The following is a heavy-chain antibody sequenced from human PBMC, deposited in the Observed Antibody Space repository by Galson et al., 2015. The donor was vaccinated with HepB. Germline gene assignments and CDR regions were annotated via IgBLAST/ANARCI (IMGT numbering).Heavy chain of an antibody. CDR2: IYYSGST. V-gene: IGHV4-59*01. D-gene: IGHD3-9*01. J-gene: IGHJ3*02. Sequence: SETLSLTCTVSGGSISSYYWSWIRQPPGKGLEWLGYIYYSGSTNYNPSLKSRVTISVDTSKNQFSLKLSSVTAADTAVYYCARDRDYYDILTGYYRVGAFDIWGQGTMVTVSS. CDR3: ARDRDYYDILTGYYRVGAFDI. CDR1: GGSISSYY.